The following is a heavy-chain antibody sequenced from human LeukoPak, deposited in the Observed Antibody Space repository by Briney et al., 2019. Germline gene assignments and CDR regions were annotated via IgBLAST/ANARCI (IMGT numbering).Heavy chain of an antibody. CDR2: ISYDGSNK. V-gene: IGHV3-30-3*01. Sequence: GRSLRLSCAASGFTFSSYAMHWVRQAPGKGLEWVAVISYDGSNKYYADSVKGRFTISRDNSKNTLYLQMNSLRAEDTAVYYCARGIVGALGIWGQGTMVTVSS. J-gene: IGHJ3*02. CDR3: ARGIVGALGI. CDR1: GFTFSSYA. D-gene: IGHD1-26*01.